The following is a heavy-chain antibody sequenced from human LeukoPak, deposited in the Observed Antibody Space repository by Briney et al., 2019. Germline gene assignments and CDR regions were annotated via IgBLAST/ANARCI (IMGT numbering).Heavy chain of an antibody. Sequence: SETLSLTCAVSGFSISSGYFWGWIRQPPGKGLEWIGSIFHNGITYYNPSLKSRIAISVDTSKNQFSLKLSSVTAADTAVYYCARRISTRRGETCSSTSCYFDYWGQGILVTVSS. J-gene: IGHJ4*02. V-gene: IGHV4-38-2*01. CDR1: GFSISSGYF. CDR2: IFHNGIT. D-gene: IGHD2-2*01. CDR3: ARRISTRRGETCSSTSCYFDY.